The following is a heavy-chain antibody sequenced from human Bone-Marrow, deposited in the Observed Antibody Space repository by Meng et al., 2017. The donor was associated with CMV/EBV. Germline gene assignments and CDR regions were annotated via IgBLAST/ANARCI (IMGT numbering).Heavy chain of an antibody. J-gene: IGHJ4*02. Sequence: GESLKISCAASGFTFSNSDMNWVRQAPGKGLEWVSSISSTSSYIYYADSVKGRFTISRDNAKNSLFLQMNSLRAEDTAVYSCARVSYGSGSYCYDYWGQGTLVTVSS. CDR1: GFTFSNSD. V-gene: IGHV3-21*01. CDR3: ARVSYGSGSYCYDY. CDR2: ISSTSSYI. D-gene: IGHD3-10*01.